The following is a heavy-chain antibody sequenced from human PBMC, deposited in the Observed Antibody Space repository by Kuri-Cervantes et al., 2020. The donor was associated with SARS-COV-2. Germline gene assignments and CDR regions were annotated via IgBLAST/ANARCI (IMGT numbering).Heavy chain of an antibody. CDR1: GFTFSNYG. J-gene: IGHJ6*02. CDR2: ISYNGSNE. D-gene: IGHD3-10*01. Sequence: LSLTCAASGFTFSNYGMHWVRQAPGKGLEWVAVISYNGSNEYYADSVKGRFTISRDNSKNTLYLQVNSLRAEDTSVYYCAKDPGTMARGHYYYGMDVWGQGTTVTGSS. CDR3: AKDPGTMARGHYYYGMDV. V-gene: IGHV3-30*18.